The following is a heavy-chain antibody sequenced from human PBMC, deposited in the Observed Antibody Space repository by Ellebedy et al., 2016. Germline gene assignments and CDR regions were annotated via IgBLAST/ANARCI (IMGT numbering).Heavy chain of an antibody. Sequence: ASVKVSXXASGYTFTRFGFSWVRQAPGQGLEWMGWISADNGNTNYAQKFQGRVTMTTDTSTNTAYMELRSLRSDDTAVYYCAKVWSDINRAYDYWGQGTLVTVSS. CDR3: AKVWSDINRAYDY. CDR2: ISADNGNT. D-gene: IGHD2-21*01. CDR1: GYTFTRFG. J-gene: IGHJ4*02. V-gene: IGHV1-18*01.